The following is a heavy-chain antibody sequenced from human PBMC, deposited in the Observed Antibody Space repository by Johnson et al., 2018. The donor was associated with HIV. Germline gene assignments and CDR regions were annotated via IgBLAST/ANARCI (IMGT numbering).Heavy chain of an antibody. CDR2: ISGSGGST. CDR3: TTGPIAARRGAFDI. D-gene: IGHD6-13*01. V-gene: IGHV3-23*04. Sequence: VQLVESGGGVVRPGGSLRLSCAASGFTFDDYGMSWVRQAPGKGLEWVSAISGSGGSTYYADSVKGRFPISRDNSTNTLYLQMNSLKTEDTAVYSCTTGPIAARRGAFDIWGRGTMVTVSS. CDR1: GFTFDDYG. J-gene: IGHJ3*02.